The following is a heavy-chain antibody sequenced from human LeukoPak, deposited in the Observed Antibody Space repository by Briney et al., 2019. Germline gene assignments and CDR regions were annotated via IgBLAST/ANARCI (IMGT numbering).Heavy chain of an antibody. V-gene: IGHV1-2*02. CDR2: INPNSGGT. J-gene: IGHJ5*01. CDR1: GYTFTGYY. D-gene: IGHD1-26*01. Sequence: ASVTVSCKASGYTFTGYYMHWVRQAPGQGLEWMGWINPNSGGTDYAQKFQGRVTMTRDTSISTAYMELSRLRSDDTAVYYCAKYSGSYWFDYWGQGTLVTVSS. CDR3: AKYSGSYWFDY.